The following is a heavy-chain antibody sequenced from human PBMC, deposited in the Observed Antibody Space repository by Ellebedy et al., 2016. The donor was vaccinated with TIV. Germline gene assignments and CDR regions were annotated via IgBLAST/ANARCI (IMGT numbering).Heavy chain of an antibody. V-gene: IGHV3-23*01. CDR3: ARGRERLGYYGMDV. CDR2: ISPSGDIK. CDR1: GFTFSSYW. J-gene: IGHJ6*02. Sequence: PGGSLRLSCAASGFTFSSYWMSWVRQAPGKGLEWVSAISPSGDIKYFADSVKGRFTISRDNAKNTLYLEMNSLRAEDTAVYYCARGRERLGYYGMDVWGQGTTVTVSS. D-gene: IGHD6-25*01.